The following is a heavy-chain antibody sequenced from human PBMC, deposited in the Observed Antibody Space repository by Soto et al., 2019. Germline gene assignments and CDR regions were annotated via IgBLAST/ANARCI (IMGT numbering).Heavy chain of an antibody. J-gene: IGHJ4*02. CDR3: ARSGSNYGTDY. D-gene: IGHD4-4*01. V-gene: IGHV4-34*01. CDR1: GGSFSGYY. Sequence: QVQLQQWGAGLLKPSETLSLTCAVYGGSFSGYYWSWIRQPPGKGLEWIGEINHSGSTNYNPSLKSRVTISVDTSKNQFSLKLSSVTAADTAVYYCARSGSNYGTDYWGQGTLVTVSS. CDR2: INHSGST.